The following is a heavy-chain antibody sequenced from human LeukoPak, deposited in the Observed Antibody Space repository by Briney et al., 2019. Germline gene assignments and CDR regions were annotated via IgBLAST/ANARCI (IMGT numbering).Heavy chain of an antibody. CDR2: INSDGSST. D-gene: IGHD2-15*01. J-gene: IGHJ6*03. Sequence: GGSLRLSCAASGFTFSSYAMSWVRQAPGKGLVWVSRINSDGSSTSYADSVKGRFTISRDNAKNTLYLQMNSLRAEDTAVYYCARNGYCSGGSCNYYMDVWGKGTTVTISS. V-gene: IGHV3-74*01. CDR1: GFTFSSYA. CDR3: ARNGYCSGGSCNYYMDV.